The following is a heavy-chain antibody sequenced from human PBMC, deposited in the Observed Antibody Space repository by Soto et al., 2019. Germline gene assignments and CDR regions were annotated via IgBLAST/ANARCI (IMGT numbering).Heavy chain of an antibody. D-gene: IGHD1-7*01. CDR3: ARDHELELPYYYYYGMDV. CDR1: GGTFSSYA. J-gene: IGHJ6*02. CDR2: IIPIFGTA. Sequence: QVQLVQSGAEVKKPGSSVKGSCKASGGTFSSYAISWVRQAPGQGLEWMGGIIPIFGTANYAQKFQGRVTITADESTSTADMELSSLRSEDTALYYCARDHELELPYYYYYGMDVWGQGTTVTFSS. V-gene: IGHV1-69*01.